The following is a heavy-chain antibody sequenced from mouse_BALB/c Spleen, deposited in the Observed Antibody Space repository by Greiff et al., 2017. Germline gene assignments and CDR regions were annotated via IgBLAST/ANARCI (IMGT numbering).Heavy chain of an antibody. Sequence: EVQGVESGGGLVQPGGSLKLSCAASGFTFSSYGMSWVRQTPDKRLELVATINSNGGSTYYPDSVKGRFTISRDNAKNTLYLQMSSLKSEDTAMYDCARDEGYYGYDDWYFDVWGAGTTVTVSS. CDR2: INSNGGST. CDR1: GFTFSSYG. CDR3: ARDEGYYGYDDWYFDV. D-gene: IGHD2-2*01. J-gene: IGHJ1*01. V-gene: IGHV5-6-3*01.